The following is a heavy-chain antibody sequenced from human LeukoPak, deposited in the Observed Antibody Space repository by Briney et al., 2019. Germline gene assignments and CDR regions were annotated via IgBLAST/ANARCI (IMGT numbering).Heavy chain of an antibody. V-gene: IGHV4-31*03. J-gene: IGHJ4*02. D-gene: IGHD3-10*01. CDR1: GASISGGGYC. CDR2: ISYSGST. Sequence: SETLSLTCTVSGASISGGGYCWNWIRQHPGRGLEWIGYISYSGSTYYNPSLKSRLTISEDTSKNQFSLNLSSVTAADTAVCYCASLLMVRGVISVDYWGQGTLVTVSS. CDR3: ASLLMVRGVISVDY.